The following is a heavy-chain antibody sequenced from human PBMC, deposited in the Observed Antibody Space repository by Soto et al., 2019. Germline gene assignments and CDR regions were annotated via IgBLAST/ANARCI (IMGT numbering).Heavy chain of an antibody. Sequence: SVMVSCKVSGATFRTSALNWVRQAPGQGLEWMGGIIPVSGTTNDAQRFHGRVTIIADESTSTVYMDLSSLRFNDTAVYYCARAGTWGQGSLVTVS. CDR2: IIPVSGTT. J-gene: IGHJ5*02. V-gene: IGHV1-69*13. CDR1: GATFRTSA. CDR3: ARAGT.